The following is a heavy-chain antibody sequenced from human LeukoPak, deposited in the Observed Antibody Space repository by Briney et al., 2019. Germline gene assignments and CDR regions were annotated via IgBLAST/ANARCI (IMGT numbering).Heavy chain of an antibody. D-gene: IGHD3-10*01. V-gene: IGHV4-34*01. Sequence: SETLSLTCPVYGGSFSGYYWSWIRQPPGKGLEWIGEINHSGSTNYNPSLKSRVTISVDTSKNQFSLKLSSVTAADTAVYYCARHVSYYYGSGSRGFDYWGQGTLVTVSS. CDR1: GGSFSGYY. CDR3: ARHVSYYYGSGSRGFDY. J-gene: IGHJ4*02. CDR2: INHSGST.